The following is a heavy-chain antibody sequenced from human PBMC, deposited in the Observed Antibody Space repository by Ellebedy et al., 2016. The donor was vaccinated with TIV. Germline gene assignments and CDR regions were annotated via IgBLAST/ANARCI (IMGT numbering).Heavy chain of an antibody. Sequence: ASVKVSXXASGYTFTSYCISWVRQAPGQGLEWMGWISAYNGNTNYAQKLQGRVTMTTDTSTSTAYVELRSLRSDDTAVYYCSRRGRYLITNAFDIWGQGTMVTVSS. CDR2: ISAYNGNT. V-gene: IGHV1-18*01. J-gene: IGHJ3*02. D-gene: IGHD3-9*01. CDR1: GYTFTSYC. CDR3: SRRGRYLITNAFDI.